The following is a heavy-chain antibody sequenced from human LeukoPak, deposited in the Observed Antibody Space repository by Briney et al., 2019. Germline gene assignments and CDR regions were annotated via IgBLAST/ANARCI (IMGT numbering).Heavy chain of an antibody. D-gene: IGHD5-18*01. Sequence: GGSLRLSCAASGFTFTTYAMSWVRQAPGMGLEWVSSISNNGGDTYYADSVKGRLSISRDNSKNTLYLQINSLRAEDTAMYYCAKSMSTAYRGFFDYWGQGTLVSASS. CDR2: ISNNGGDT. CDR3: AKSMSTAYRGFFDY. V-gene: IGHV3-23*01. CDR1: GFTFTTYA. J-gene: IGHJ4*02.